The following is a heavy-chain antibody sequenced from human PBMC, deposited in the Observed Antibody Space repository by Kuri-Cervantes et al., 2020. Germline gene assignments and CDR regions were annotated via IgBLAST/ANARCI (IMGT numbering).Heavy chain of an antibody. CDR1: GGSISSGGYY. CDR2: IYYSGST. CDR3: ARVNGDYVLNY. Sequence: SETLSLTCTVSGGSISSGGYYWSWIRQHPGKGLEWIGYIYYSGSTYYNPSLKSRVTISVDTSKNQFSLKLSSVTATDTAVYYCARVNGDYVLNYWGRGTLVTVSS. V-gene: IGHV4-61*08. D-gene: IGHD4-17*01. J-gene: IGHJ4*02.